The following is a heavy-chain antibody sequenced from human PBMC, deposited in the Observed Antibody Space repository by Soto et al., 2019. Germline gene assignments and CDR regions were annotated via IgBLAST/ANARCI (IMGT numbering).Heavy chain of an antibody. CDR1: GFTFSSYW. CDR2: IKQDGSEK. J-gene: IGHJ4*02. D-gene: IGHD6-13*01. Sequence: GGSLRLSCAASGFTFSSYWMSWVRQAPGKGLEWVANIKQDGSEKYYVDSVKGRFTISRDNAKNSLYLQMNSLRAEDTAVYYCARDTGYSSSWYFASEYYFDYWGQGTLVTVSS. CDR3: ARDTGYSSSWYFASEYYFDY. V-gene: IGHV3-7*01.